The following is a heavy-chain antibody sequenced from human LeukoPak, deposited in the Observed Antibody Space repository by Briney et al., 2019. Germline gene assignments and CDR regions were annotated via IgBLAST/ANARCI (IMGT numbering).Heavy chain of an antibody. Sequence: SETLSLTCTVSGGSIRSSTYYWGRIRQPPGKGLEWIGSMYYTGSTYYSPSLKSRVTISVDTSKNQFSLKLSSVTAADTAVYYCAGTGIAVAGIFDYWGQGTLVTVSS. D-gene: IGHD6-19*01. V-gene: IGHV4-39*01. CDR2: MYYTGST. CDR1: GGSIRSSTYY. CDR3: AGTGIAVAGIFDY. J-gene: IGHJ4*02.